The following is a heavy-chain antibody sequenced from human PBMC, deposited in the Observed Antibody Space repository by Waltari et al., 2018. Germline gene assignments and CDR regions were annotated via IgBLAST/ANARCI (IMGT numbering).Heavy chain of an antibody. Sequence: QVQLQESGPGLVKPSETLSLTCTVSGGSISSHYWSWIRQPPGKGLEWIGYIYYSGSTNYNPSLKSRGTIAVDTSKNQFSLKRSSVTAADTAVYYCARDGPLIVGGGRGGQGTLVTVSS. CDR2: IYYSGST. D-gene: IGHD1-26*01. CDR1: GGSISSHY. J-gene: IGHJ4*02. V-gene: IGHV4-59*11. CDR3: ARDGPLIVGGGR.